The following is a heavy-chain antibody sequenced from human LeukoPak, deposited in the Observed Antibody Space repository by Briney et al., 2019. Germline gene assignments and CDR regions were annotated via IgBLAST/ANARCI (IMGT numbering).Heavy chain of an antibody. CDR2: VSSSGGNT. CDR1: GFTFSNYA. Sequence: GGSLRLSCAASGFTFSNYAMSWVRQAPGKGLGWVSVVSSSGGNTYYADSVKGRFTISRDNSKNTLYLQMNSLRAEDTAVYYCASPLTIFGVDPDVWGQGTTVTVSS. J-gene: IGHJ6*02. CDR3: ASPLTIFGVDPDV. V-gene: IGHV3-23*01. D-gene: IGHD3-3*01.